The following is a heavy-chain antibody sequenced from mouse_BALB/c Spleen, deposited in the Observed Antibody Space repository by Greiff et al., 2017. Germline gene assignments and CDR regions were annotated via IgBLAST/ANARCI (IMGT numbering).Heavy chain of an antibody. CDR2: IWAGGST. J-gene: IGHJ2*01. CDR3: ARGTGTGVHYFDY. CDR1: GFSLTSYG. V-gene: IGHV2-9*02. Sequence: VQLQQSGPGLVAPSQSLSITCTVSGFSLTSYGVHWVRQPPGKGLEWLGVIWAGGSTNYNSALMSRLSISKDNSKSQVFLKMNSLQTDDTAMYYCARGTGTGVHYFDYWGQGTTLTVSS. D-gene: IGHD4-1*01.